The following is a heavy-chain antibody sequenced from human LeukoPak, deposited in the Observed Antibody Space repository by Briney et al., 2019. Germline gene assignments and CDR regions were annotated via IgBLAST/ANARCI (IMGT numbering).Heavy chain of an antibody. CDR3: ARIKVGALDY. CDR2: INHSGNT. J-gene: IGHJ4*02. CDR1: GGSFSGYY. V-gene: IGHV4-34*01. D-gene: IGHD1-26*01. Sequence: ASETLSLTCAVYGGSFSGYYWSWIRQPPGKGLEWIGEINHSGNTNYNPSLKSRVTISVDTSKNQFSLKLSSVTAADTAVYYCARIKVGALDYWGQGTLVTVSS.